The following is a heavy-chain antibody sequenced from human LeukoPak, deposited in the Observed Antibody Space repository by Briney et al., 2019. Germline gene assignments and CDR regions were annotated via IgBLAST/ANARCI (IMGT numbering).Heavy chain of an antibody. D-gene: IGHD3-9*01. CDR3: ARGLCDWFPFDH. CDR1: GFTFSGFE. J-gene: IGHJ4*02. Sequence: GGSLRLSCADSGFTFSGFEMNWVRRAAGKGLEWLAYIDSSGSTVYYADSVRGRFTISRDNAKRSLYLQMNSLSAEDTAVYYCARGLCDWFPFDHWGQGALVTVSS. CDR2: IDSSGSTV. V-gene: IGHV3-48*03.